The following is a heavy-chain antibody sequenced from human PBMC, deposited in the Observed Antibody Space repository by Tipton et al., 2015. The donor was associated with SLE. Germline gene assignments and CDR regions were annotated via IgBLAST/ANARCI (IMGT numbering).Heavy chain of an antibody. CDR1: GGTLRSYA. CDR3: ARDSGFVAGRRGADY. CDR2: IIPIFDTT. Sequence: QSGPEVKRPGSSVRVSCKASGGTLRSYATTWLRQAPGQGLEWMGGIIPIFDTTRYAQKFQGRVTITADESTDTVYMDLNRLRSDDTAVYYCARDSGFVAGRRGADYWGQGTLVTVSS. J-gene: IGHJ4*02. D-gene: IGHD6-6*01. V-gene: IGHV1-69*01.